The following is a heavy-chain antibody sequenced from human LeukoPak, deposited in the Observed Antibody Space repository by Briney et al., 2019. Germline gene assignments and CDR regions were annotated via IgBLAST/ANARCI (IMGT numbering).Heavy chain of an antibody. CDR1: GGTFSSYA. D-gene: IGHD3-22*01. CDR2: MIPIFGTA. J-gene: IGHJ3*02. V-gene: IGHV1-69*05. CDR3: ARKYYYDSSGYYYEATARGAFDI. Sequence: SVKVSCKASGGTFSSYAIRWVRQAPGQGLKWMGRMIPIFGTANYAQKFQGRVTITTDESTSTAYMELSSLRSEDTAVYYCARKYYYDSSGYYYEATARGAFDISGEGTMVTVSS.